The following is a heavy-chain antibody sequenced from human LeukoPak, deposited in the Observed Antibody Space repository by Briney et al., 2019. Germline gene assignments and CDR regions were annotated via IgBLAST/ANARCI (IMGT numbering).Heavy chain of an antibody. CDR2: INPNSGGT. CDR3: ARDYYDSSGYLDY. J-gene: IGHJ4*02. CDR1: GYTFTGYY. V-gene: IGHV1-2*02. D-gene: IGHD3-22*01. Sequence: ASVKVSCKASGYTFTGYYMHWVRQAPGQGLEWMGWINPNSGGTNYAQKFLGRVTMTRDTSIRTAYMELSRLRSDDTAVYYCARDYYDSSGYLDYWGQGTLVTVSS.